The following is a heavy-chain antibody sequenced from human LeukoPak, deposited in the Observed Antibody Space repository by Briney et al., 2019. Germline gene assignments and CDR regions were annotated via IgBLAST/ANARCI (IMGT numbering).Heavy chain of an antibody. CDR1: GFTFSNYW. D-gene: IGHD1-26*01. Sequence: GGSLRLSCAASGFTFSNYWMTWVRQAPGKGLEWVVSIEDDGDQKNYGDSVKGRFTISRDNAENSLYLQMNILRVEDTAVYYCARDIPRGSTHLDYWGQGTLVTVSA. CDR2: IEDDGDQK. CDR3: ARDIPRGSTHLDY. J-gene: IGHJ4*02. V-gene: IGHV3-7*01.